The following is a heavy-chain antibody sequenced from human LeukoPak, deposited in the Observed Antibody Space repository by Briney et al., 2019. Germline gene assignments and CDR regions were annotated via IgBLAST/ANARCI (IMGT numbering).Heavy chain of an antibody. J-gene: IGHJ6*04. CDR1: GYTFTSYA. D-gene: IGHD3-9*01. Sequence: ALVKVSCKASGYTFTSYAMHWVRQAPGQRLEWMGWINTGNGNTKYSQKFQGRVTITRDTSANTTYMELSSLRSEDTAVYYCARDYYDILTGYPQGMDVWGKGTTVTVSS. V-gene: IGHV1-3*04. CDR2: INTGNGNT. CDR3: ARDYYDILTGYPQGMDV.